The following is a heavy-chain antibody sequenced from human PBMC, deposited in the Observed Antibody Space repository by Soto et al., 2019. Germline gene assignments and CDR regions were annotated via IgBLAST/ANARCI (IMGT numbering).Heavy chain of an antibody. D-gene: IGHD2-8*01. Sequence: ASVKVSCKASGYTFTSYYMHWVRQAPGQGLEWMGIINSSGGSTNYAQKLQGRVAMTRDTSTSTVYMELNSLRSEDTAVYYCARPPYPGCINAVCYPLDYWGQGTLVTVSS. CDR2: INSSGGST. V-gene: IGHV1-46*01. CDR3: ARPPYPGCINAVCYPLDY. J-gene: IGHJ4*02. CDR1: GYTFTSYY.